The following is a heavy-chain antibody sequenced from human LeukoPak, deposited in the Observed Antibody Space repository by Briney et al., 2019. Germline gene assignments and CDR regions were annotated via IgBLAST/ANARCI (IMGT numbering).Heavy chain of an antibody. Sequence: GESLKISCKGSGYSFTSYWISWVRQMPGKGLEWMGRIDPSDSYTNYSPSFQGHVTISADKSISTAYLQWGSLKASDTAMYYCASEARLWFGELLAGYYYGMDVWGKGTTVTVSS. CDR1: GYSFTSYW. V-gene: IGHV5-10-1*01. CDR2: IDPSDSYT. D-gene: IGHD3-10*01. CDR3: ASEARLWFGELLAGYYYGMDV. J-gene: IGHJ6*04.